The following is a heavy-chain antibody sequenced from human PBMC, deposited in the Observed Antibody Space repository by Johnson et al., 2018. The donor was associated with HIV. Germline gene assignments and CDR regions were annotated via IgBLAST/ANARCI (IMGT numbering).Heavy chain of an antibody. D-gene: IGHD3-22*01. J-gene: IGHJ3*02. CDR2: ISYDGSNK. CDR1: GFSISNYA. Sequence: VQLVESGGGVVQPGRSLRLACVTSGFSISNYAMHWVRQAPAKGLEWVAVISYDGSNKYYADSVKGRFTISRDNSKNTLYLQMNSLRTEDTAVYYCARAGRFTMIQGAFDIWGQGTMVTVSS. CDR3: ARAGRFTMIQGAFDI. V-gene: IGHV3-30-3*01.